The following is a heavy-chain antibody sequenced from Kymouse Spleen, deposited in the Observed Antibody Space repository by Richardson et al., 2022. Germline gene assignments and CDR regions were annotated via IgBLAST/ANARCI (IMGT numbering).Heavy chain of an antibody. D-gene: IGHD4-17*01,IGHD4-23*01. J-gene: IGHJ6*02. CDR3: ARGWGLRPYYYGMDV. CDR2: INHSGST. Sequence: QVQLQQWGAGLLKPSETLSLTCAVYGGSFSGYYWSWIRQPPGKGLEWIGEINHSGSTNYNPSLKSRVTISVDTSKNQFSLKLSSVTAADTAVYYCARGWGLRPYYYGMDVWGQGTTVTVSS. CDR1: GGSFSGYY. V-gene: IGHV4-34*01.